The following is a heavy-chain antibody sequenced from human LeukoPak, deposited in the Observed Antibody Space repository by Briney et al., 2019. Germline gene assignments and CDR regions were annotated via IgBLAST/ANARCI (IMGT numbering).Heavy chain of an antibody. J-gene: IGHJ6*02. Sequence: GSLRLSCAASGFTFSSYAMSWVRQPPGKGLEWIGEINHSGSTNYNPSLKSRVTISVDTSKNQFSLKLSSVTAADTAVYYCARGGVLLWGYYYGMDVWGQGTTVTVSS. CDR1: GFTFSSYA. V-gene: IGHV4-34*01. CDR3: ARGGVLLWGYYYGMDV. CDR2: INHSGST. D-gene: IGHD3-10*01.